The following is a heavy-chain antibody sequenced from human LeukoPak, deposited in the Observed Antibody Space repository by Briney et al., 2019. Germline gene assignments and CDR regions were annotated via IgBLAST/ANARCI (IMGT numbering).Heavy chain of an antibody. CDR1: GGSISSSSYY. V-gene: IGHV4-39*01. CDR2: IYYSGST. D-gene: IGHD6-13*01. Sequence: SETLSLTCTVSGGSISSSSYYWGWIRQPPGKGLEWIGSIYYSGSTYYNPSLKSRVTISVDTSKNQFSLKLSSVTAADTAVYYCARLSSGYSSSWYRLYHFDYWGQGTLVTVSS. CDR3: ARLSSGYSSSWYRLYHFDY. J-gene: IGHJ4*02.